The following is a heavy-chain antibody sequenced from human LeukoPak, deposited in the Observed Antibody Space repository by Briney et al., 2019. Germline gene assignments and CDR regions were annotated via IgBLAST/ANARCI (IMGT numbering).Heavy chain of an antibody. Sequence: ASAKVSCKASGYTFTGYYMHWVRQAPGQGLEWMGWINPNGGGTNYAQKFQGRVTMTRDTSISTAYMELSRLTSDDTAVYYCARERGYCSSTNCYTSDAFDIWGQGTMVTVSS. J-gene: IGHJ3*02. CDR1: GYTFTGYY. V-gene: IGHV1-2*02. CDR2: INPNGGGT. D-gene: IGHD2-2*02. CDR3: ARERGYCSSTNCYTSDAFDI.